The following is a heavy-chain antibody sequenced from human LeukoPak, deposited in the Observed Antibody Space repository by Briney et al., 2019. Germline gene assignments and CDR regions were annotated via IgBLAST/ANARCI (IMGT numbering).Heavy chain of an antibody. CDR3: ARDLSPPYYYYYYMDV. CDR1: GGSISSYY. D-gene: IGHD2/OR15-2a*01. V-gene: IGHV4-4*07. CDR2: IFTSGST. Sequence: SETLSLTCTVPGGSISSYYWSWIRQPAGKGLEWIGRIFTSGSTNYNPSLKSRVTMSVDTSKNQFSLKLSSVTAADTAVYYCARDLSPPYYYYYYMDVWGKGTTVTVSS. J-gene: IGHJ6*03.